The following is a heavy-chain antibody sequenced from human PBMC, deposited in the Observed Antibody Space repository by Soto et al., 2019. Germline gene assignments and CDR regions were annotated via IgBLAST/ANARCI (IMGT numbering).Heavy chain of an antibody. CDR1: GFTFNSFA. J-gene: IGHJ3*02. V-gene: IGHV3-23*01. Sequence: GGSLRLSCAASGFTFNSFAMTWVRQAPGKGLEWVSIISSSGDGKYYVDSVKGRFTISRDNSKNTLYLQMNSLRAEDTAVYYCARDRDAFDIWGQGTMVTVSS. CDR2: ISSSGDGK. CDR3: ARDRDAFDI.